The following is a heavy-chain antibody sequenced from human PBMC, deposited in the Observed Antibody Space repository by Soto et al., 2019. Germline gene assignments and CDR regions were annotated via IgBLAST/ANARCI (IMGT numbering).Heavy chain of an antibody. D-gene: IGHD5-18*01. CDR2: VSGGGINT. V-gene: IGHV3-23*01. CDR1: GYTFTNYA. J-gene: IGHJ4*02. CDR3: AKNRLGYTYELDY. Sequence: GGSLRLSCVASGYTFTNYAMTWVRQAPGEGLEWVSTVSGGGINTYYADSVKGRFTISRDNSKNTLSLQMNSLRAEDAAVYYCAKNRLGYTYELDYWGQGTLVTVSS.